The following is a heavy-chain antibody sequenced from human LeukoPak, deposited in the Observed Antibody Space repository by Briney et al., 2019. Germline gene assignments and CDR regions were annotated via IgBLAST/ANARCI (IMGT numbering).Heavy chain of an antibody. Sequence: SETLSLTCAVYGGSFSGYYWSWLRQPPGKGLEWIGEINHSGSTNYNPSLKSRVTISVDTSKNQFSLKLSSVTAADTAVYYCARGKTYYGSGSSKNWFDPWGQGTLVTVSA. CDR1: GGSFSGYY. D-gene: IGHD3-10*01. J-gene: IGHJ5*02. V-gene: IGHV4-34*01. CDR3: ARGKTYYGSGSSKNWFDP. CDR2: INHSGST.